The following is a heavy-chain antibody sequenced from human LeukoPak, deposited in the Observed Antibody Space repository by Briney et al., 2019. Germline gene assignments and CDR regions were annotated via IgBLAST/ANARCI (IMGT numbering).Heavy chain of an antibody. CDR2: ISSSGSTI. V-gene: IGHV3-11*01. CDR3: ARVCDSSGYYLDAFDI. Sequence: GGSLRLSCAASGFTFSDYYMSWIRQAPGKGLEWVSYISSSGSTIYYADSVKGRFTISRDNAKNSLYLQMNSLRAEDTAVYYCARVCDSSGYYLDAFDIWGQGTMVTVSS. CDR1: GFTFSDYY. J-gene: IGHJ3*02. D-gene: IGHD3-22*01.